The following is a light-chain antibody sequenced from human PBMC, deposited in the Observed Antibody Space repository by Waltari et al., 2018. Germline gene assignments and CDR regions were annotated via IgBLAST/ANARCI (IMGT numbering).Light chain of an antibody. CDR2: GVT. J-gene: IGLJ2*01. CDR1: SNDVGAFDY. V-gene: IGLV2-8*01. Sequence: QSALTQPPSASGSPGHSVTISCTGTSNDVGAFDYVSWYQQHPGKAPKVVISGVTKRPSGVPDRFSGSRSGNTAFLTVSGLQPEDEANYYCSSYAGTNNFVVFGGGTKLTVL. CDR3: SSYAGTNNFVV.